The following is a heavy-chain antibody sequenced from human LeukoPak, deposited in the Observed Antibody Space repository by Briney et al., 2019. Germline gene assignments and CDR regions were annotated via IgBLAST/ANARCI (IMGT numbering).Heavy chain of an antibody. Sequence: SQTLSLTRAISGDSVSSNSAAWNWIRQSPSRGLEWLGRTYYRSKWYNDYAVSVKSRITINPDTSKNQFSLQLNSVTPEDTAVYYCARDTPLGFGVKKVFDPWGQGTLVTVSS. V-gene: IGHV6-1*01. CDR2: TYYRSKWYN. J-gene: IGHJ5*02. CDR1: GDSVSSNSAA. CDR3: ARDTPLGFGVKKVFDP. D-gene: IGHD3-10*01.